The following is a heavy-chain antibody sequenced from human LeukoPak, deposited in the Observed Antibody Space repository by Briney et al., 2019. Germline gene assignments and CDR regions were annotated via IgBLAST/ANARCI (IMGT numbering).Heavy chain of an antibody. Sequence: SETLSLTCTVSGGSMSGYYWSWIRQPPGKGLDWIGYIHYSGSTNYHPSLKSRVTLSVDTSKKQFSLKLTSVTAADTAVYYCARGYDYDSSGYSTGYLNWFDPWGQGTLVTVCS. CDR2: IHYSGST. CDR1: GGSMSGYY. V-gene: IGHV4-59*01. D-gene: IGHD3-22*01. CDR3: ARGYDYDSSGYSTGYLNWFDP. J-gene: IGHJ5*02.